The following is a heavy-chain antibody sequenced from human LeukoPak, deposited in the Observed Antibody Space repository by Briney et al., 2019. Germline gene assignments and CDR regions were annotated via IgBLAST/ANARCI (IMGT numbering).Heavy chain of an antibody. CDR1: GLTFSSYW. J-gene: IGHJ4*02. V-gene: IGHV3-74*01. Sequence: GGSLRLSCAASGLTFSSYWVHWVRQAPGTGLVWVSGINPDGGATYYADSVRGRFTISRDNAKSTVFLQMNSLRAEDTAVYFCTGVFDYWGQGALVTVSS. D-gene: IGHD2-8*01. CDR3: TGVFDY. CDR2: INPDGGAT.